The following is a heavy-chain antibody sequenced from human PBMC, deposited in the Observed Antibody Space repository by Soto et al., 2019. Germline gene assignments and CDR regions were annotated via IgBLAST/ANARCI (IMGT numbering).Heavy chain of an antibody. V-gene: IGHV1-69*02. CDR3: ARPTSTGTTSGYYFDY. J-gene: IGHJ4*02. D-gene: IGHD1-7*01. Sequence: QVQLVQSGAEVQKPGSSVKVSCKASGGTFSSYPISWVRQAPGQGLEWMGRIIPILDITDYAQRFQGRVTITADKSTSTAYMELSSLSSDDTAVYYYARPTSTGTTSGYYFDYWGQGTLVTVSS. CDR1: GGTFSSYP. CDR2: IIPILDIT.